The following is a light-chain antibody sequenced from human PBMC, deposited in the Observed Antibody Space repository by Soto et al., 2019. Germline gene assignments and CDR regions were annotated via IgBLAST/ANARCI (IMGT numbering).Light chain of an antibody. CDR3: QQYGSTPWT. V-gene: IGKV3-20*01. Sequence: IVLTQSPGTLSLSPGERATLSCLASQSVSSSYLAWYQQRPGQAPRLLIYAVSSRATGIPDRFSGSGSGTDFTLTISRLEPEDFAVYYCQQYGSTPWTFGQGTKV. CDR1: QSVSSSY. J-gene: IGKJ1*01. CDR2: AVS.